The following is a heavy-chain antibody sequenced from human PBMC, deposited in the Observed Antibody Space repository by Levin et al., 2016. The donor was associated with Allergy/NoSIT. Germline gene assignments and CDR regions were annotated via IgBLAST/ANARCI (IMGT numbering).Heavy chain of an antibody. Sequence: ASVKVSCKASGYTFTGYYMHWVRQAPGQGLEWMGWINPNSGGTNYAQKFQGRVTMTRDTSISTAYMELSRLRSDDTAVYYCARDNCSGGSCDSYYYYYMDVWGKGTTVTVSS. CDR2: INPNSGGT. V-gene: IGHV1-2*02. D-gene: IGHD2-15*01. CDR1: GYTFTGYY. CDR3: ARDNCSGGSCDSYYYYYMDV. J-gene: IGHJ6*03.